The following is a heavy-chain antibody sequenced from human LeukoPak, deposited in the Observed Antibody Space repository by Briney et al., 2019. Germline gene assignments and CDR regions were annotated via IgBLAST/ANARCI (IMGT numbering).Heavy chain of an antibody. J-gene: IGHJ6*03. CDR1: GGSISSGSYY. V-gene: IGHV4-61*02. CDR2: IYTNGST. CDR3: ARGGQLPPYYYYYMDV. Sequence: SETLSLTCTVSGGSISSGSYYWSWIRQPAGKGLEWIGRIYTNGSTNYNPSLKSRVTISVDTSKNQFSLKLSSVTAADTAVYYCARGGQLPPYYYYYMDVWGKGTTVTVSS. D-gene: IGHD6-6*01.